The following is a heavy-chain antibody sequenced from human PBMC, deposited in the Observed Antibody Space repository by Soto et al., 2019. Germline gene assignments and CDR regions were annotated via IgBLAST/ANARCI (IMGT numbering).Heavy chain of an antibody. D-gene: IGHD5-18*01. CDR3: ARAVQLWWDV. CDR2: INAGNGNT. Sequence: QVQVVQSGAEEKKPGDSVKVSCKASGYTFINYAMYWVRQAPGQRLEWMGWINAGNGNTKYSQKFQGRVTITRDTSASTAYMELSSLRSEDTAVYYCARAVQLWWDVWGQGTTVTVSS. CDR1: GYTFINYA. V-gene: IGHV1-3*05. J-gene: IGHJ6*02.